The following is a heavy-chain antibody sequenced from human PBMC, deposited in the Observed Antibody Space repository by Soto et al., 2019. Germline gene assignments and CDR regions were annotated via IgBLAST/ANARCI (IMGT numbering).Heavy chain of an antibody. J-gene: IGHJ4*02. V-gene: IGHV3-49*04. CDR3: TAGKLYPSLDFDY. Sequence: GGSLRLSCTASGFTFNDCTLSWVRQAPGKGLEWVGFIRSKAYGGTTEYAASVKGRFTISRDDSKSIAYLQMNSLKTEDTAVYYCTAGKLYPSLDFDYWGQGTLVTVSS. D-gene: IGHD2-8*01. CDR2: IRSKAYGGTT. CDR1: GFTFNDCT.